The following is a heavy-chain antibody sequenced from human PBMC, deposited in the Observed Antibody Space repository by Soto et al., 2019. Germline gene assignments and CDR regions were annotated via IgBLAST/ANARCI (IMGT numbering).Heavy chain of an antibody. CDR1: GYSFTSYW. V-gene: IGHV5-51*01. CDR2: IYPGDSDT. D-gene: IGHD6-13*01. CDR3: ALERGVVGVKRIAEFYGMDV. Sequence: PGESLKISCKGSGYSFTSYWIGWVRQMPGKGLEWMGIIYPGDSDTRYSPSFQGQVTISADKSISTAYLQWSSLKASDTAMYYCALERGVVGVKRIAEFYGMDVWGQGTTVTVSS. J-gene: IGHJ6*02.